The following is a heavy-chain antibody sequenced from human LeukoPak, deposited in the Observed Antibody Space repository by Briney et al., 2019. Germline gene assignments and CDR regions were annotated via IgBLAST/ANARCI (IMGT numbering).Heavy chain of an antibody. CDR1: GFTFSTYT. J-gene: IGHJ4*02. D-gene: IGHD2-2*01. CDR2: ISSSSNNI. CDR3: ARGYQRPDY. Sequence: PGGSLRLSCAASGFTFSTYTMNWVRQAPGKGPEWVSSISSSSNNINYADSVKGRFTISRDNAMNSVHLQMNSLRVEDTAVYYCARGYQRPDYWGQGTLITVSS. V-gene: IGHV3-21*01.